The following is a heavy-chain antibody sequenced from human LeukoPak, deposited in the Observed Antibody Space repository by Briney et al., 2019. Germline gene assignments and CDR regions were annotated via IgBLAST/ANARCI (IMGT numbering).Heavy chain of an antibody. CDR1: GGSISSYY. CDR2: IYYSGST. V-gene: IGHV4-59*01. Sequence: SETLSLTCTVSGGSISSYYWSWIRQPPGKGLEWIGYIYYSGSTNYNPSLKSRVTISVDTSKNRFSLKLSSVTAADTAVYYCAAVLWFGEAEGYAFDIWGQGTMVTVSS. CDR3: AAVLWFGEAEGYAFDI. D-gene: IGHD3-10*01. J-gene: IGHJ3*02.